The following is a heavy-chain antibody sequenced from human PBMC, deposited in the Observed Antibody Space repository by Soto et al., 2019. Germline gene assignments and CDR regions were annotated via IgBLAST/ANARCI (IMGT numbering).Heavy chain of an antibody. Sequence: LRLSCAASGFTFSSYAMHWVRQAPGKGLEWVAVISYDGSNKYYADSVKGRFTVSRDNSKNTLYLQMNSLRAEDTAVYYCARAHFVVGAINFDHWGQGTLVTVSS. CDR2: ISYDGSNK. V-gene: IGHV3-30-3*01. CDR3: ARAHFVVGAINFDH. J-gene: IGHJ4*02. CDR1: GFTFSSYA. D-gene: IGHD1-26*01.